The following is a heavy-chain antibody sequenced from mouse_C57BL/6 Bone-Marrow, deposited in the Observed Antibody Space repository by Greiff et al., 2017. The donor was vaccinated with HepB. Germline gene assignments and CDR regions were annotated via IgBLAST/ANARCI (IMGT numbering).Heavy chain of an antibody. V-gene: IGHV5-16*01. CDR3: AREEVLSWDSWFAY. Sequence: EVQLQESEGGLVQPGSSMKLSCTASGFTFSDYYMAWVRQVPEKGLEWVANINYDGSSTYYLDSLKSRFIISRDNAKNILYLQMSSLKSEDTATYYCAREEVLSWDSWFAYWGQGTLVTVSA. J-gene: IGHJ3*01. CDR2: INYDGSST. D-gene: IGHD4-1*01. CDR1: GFTFSDYY.